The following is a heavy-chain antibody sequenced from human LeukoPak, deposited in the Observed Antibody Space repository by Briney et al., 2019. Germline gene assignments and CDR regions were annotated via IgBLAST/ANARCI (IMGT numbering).Heavy chain of an antibody. CDR1: GGSFSGYY. Sequence: SETLSLTCAVYGGSFSGYYWSWIRQPPGKGLEWIEEINHSGSTNYNPSLKSRVTISVDTSKNQFSLKLSSVTAADTAVYYCARGRGLNYWGQGTLVTVSS. V-gene: IGHV4-34*01. CDR3: ARGRGLNY. CDR2: INHSGST. D-gene: IGHD4/OR15-4a*01. J-gene: IGHJ4*02.